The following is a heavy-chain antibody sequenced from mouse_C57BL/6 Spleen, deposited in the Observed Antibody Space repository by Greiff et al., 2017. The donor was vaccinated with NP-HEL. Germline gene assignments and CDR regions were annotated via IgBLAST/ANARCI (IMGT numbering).Heavy chain of an antibody. CDR3: ARGFYYGSSGYFDV. V-gene: IGHV1-54*01. CDR2: INPGSGGT. CDR1: GYAFTNYL. J-gene: IGHJ1*03. D-gene: IGHD1-1*01. Sequence: QVQLQQSGAELVRPGTSVKVSCKASGYAFTNYLIEWVKQRPGQGLEWIGVINPGSGGTNYNEKFKGKATLTADKSSSTAYMQLSSLTSEDSAVYFCARGFYYGSSGYFDVWGTGTTVTVSS.